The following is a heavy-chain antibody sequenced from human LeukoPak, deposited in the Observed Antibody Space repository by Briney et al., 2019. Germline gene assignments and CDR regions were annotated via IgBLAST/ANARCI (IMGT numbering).Heavy chain of an antibody. V-gene: IGHV1-46*01. Sequence: ASVKVSCKVSGYTLTELSMHWVRQAPGQGLEWMGIINPTGGGTNYARKFQGRVTMTRDTSTSTVYMELSSLRSEDTAVYYCARDLSDYGSQDAFDIWGQGTMVTVSS. J-gene: IGHJ3*02. CDR1: GYTLTELS. D-gene: IGHD4-17*01. CDR3: ARDLSDYGSQDAFDI. CDR2: INPTGGGT.